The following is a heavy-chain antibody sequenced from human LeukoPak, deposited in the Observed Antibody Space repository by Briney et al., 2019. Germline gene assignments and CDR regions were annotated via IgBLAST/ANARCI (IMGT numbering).Heavy chain of an antibody. CDR2: IYASGTT. CDR1: GGSISSDSYY. J-gene: IGHJ3*02. CDR3: TRSVYI. Sequence: TSQTLSLTCTVSGGSISSDSYYWGWIRQPAGKGLEWIGRIYASGTTDYNPSLKSRFTISLDTSQNHFSLKLSSVTAADTAVYYCTRSVYIWGQGTMVTVSS. D-gene: IGHD5/OR15-5a*01. V-gene: IGHV4-61*02.